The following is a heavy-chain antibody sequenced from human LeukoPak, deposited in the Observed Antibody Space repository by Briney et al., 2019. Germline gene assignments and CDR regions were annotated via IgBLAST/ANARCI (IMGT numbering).Heavy chain of an antibody. CDR3: ARDSGYSGYDY. CDR2: ISSSSSYI. CDR1: GFTFSSYS. D-gene: IGHD5-12*01. J-gene: IGHJ4*02. Sequence: GGSLRLSCAASGFTFSSYSMNWVRQAPGKGLEWVSSISSSSSYIYYADSVKVRFTISRDNAKNSLYLQMNSLRAEDTAVYYCARDSGYSGYDYWGQGTLVTVSS. V-gene: IGHV3-21*01.